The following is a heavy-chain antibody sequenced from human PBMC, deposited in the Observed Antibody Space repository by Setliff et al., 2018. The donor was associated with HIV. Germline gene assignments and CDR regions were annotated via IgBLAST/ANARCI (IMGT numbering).Heavy chain of an antibody. CDR3: ARDQSDWFY. D-gene: IGHD3-3*01. J-gene: IGHJ4*02. Sequence: GASVKVSCKASGGTFSSYGISWVRQAPGQGLEWMGGIIPMFGTGFYAQKFRDRVTITTDENRSTAYMELNSLRPEDTAVYYCARDQSDWFYWGQGTLVTVSS. CDR2: IIPMFGTG. V-gene: IGHV1-69*05. CDR1: GGTFSSYG.